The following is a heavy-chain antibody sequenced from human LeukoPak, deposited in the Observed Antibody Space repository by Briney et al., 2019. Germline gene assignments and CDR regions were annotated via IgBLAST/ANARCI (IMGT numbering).Heavy chain of an antibody. V-gene: IGHV4-4*07. CDR3: AREYYDFWSGYPFDL. Sequence: SETLHLTCSASGGSISSYYWSWIRQPAGKGLEIIGRINTSRSTNYNPSLQSRVTMSVDTSTNQCSLKLSAVTAADTAVYYCAREYYDFWSGYPFDLWRQGTLVTVPS. J-gene: IGHJ5*02. CDR2: INTSRST. CDR1: GGSISSYY. D-gene: IGHD3-3*01.